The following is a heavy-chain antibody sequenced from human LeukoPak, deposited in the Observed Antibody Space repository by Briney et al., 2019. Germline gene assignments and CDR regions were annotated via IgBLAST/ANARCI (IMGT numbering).Heavy chain of an antibody. V-gene: IGHV3-23*01. Sequence: GGFLRLSCTASGFTFSSYTMSWVRQAPGKGLKWVSTITTGGPNTYYADSVKGRFTVSRDDSKNTLYLQMNSLRAEDTAVYYCAKDGGLWVSAHWGDSWGRGTLVTVSS. CDR1: GFTFSSYT. J-gene: IGHJ4*02. CDR3: AKDGGLWVSAHWGDS. D-gene: IGHD7-27*01. CDR2: ITTGGPNT.